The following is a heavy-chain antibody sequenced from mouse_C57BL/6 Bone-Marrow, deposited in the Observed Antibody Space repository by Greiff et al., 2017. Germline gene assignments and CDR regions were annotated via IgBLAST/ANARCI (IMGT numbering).Heavy chain of an antibody. V-gene: IGHV5-16*01. D-gene: IGHD1-1*01. CDR1: GFTFSDYY. J-gene: IGHJ1*03. Sequence: DVKLVESEGGLVQPGSSMKLSCTASGFTFSDYYMAWVRQVPEKGLEWVANINYDGSSTYYLDSLKSRFIISRDNAKNILYLQMSSLKSEDTATYYCARDTGSSYGYCDVWGTGTTVTVSS. CDR3: ARDTGSSYGYCDV. CDR2: INYDGSST.